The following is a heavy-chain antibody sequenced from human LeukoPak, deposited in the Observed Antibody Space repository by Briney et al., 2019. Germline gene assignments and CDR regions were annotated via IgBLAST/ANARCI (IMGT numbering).Heavy chain of an antibody. V-gene: IGHV3-23*01. D-gene: IGHD3-22*01. Sequence: GASLRLSCAASGFTFSSYAMSWVRQAPGKGLEWVSAISGSGGSTYYADSVKGRFTISRDNSKNTPYLQMNSLRAEDTAVYYCAKGPTYYYDSSGYFDYWGQGTLVTVSS. CDR2: ISGSGGST. J-gene: IGHJ4*02. CDR1: GFTFSSYA. CDR3: AKGPTYYYDSSGYFDY.